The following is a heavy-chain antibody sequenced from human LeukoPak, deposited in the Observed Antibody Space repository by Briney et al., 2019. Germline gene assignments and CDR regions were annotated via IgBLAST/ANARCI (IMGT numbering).Heavy chain of an antibody. Sequence: SETLSLTCAVSGYSISSGYYWGWIRQPPGKGLEWTGRLFHSGSTYYNPSLKSRVTISVDTSKNQFSLKLSSVTAADTAVYYCARRLYDFWSGYPDDAFDIWGQGTMVTVSS. CDR3: ARRLYDFWSGYPDDAFDI. CDR1: GYSISSGYY. D-gene: IGHD3-3*01. V-gene: IGHV4-38-2*01. J-gene: IGHJ3*02. CDR2: LFHSGST.